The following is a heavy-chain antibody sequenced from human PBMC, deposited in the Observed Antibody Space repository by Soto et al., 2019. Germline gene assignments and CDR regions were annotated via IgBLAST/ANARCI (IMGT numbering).Heavy chain of an antibody. CDR3: ARGPATAYFDAFDM. Sequence: SETLSLTCAVYGGSFSSEYWSWIRQPPGKGLEWIGYIYYSGNTNYNPSLKSRVTISVDTSKNQFSLDLSSVTAADTAMYYCARGPATAYFDAFDMWGQGTMVTVSS. CDR1: GGSFSSEY. V-gene: IGHV4-59*01. CDR2: IYYSGNT. D-gene: IGHD1-26*01. J-gene: IGHJ3*02.